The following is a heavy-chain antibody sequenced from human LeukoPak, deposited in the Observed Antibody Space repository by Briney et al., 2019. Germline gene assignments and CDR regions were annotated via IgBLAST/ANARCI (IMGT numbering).Heavy chain of an antibody. CDR3: ARDRNAYCGGDCEGPFDY. CDR2: IKQDGSEK. D-gene: IGHD2-21*02. J-gene: IGHJ4*02. CDR1: GFTFSSYW. Sequence: PGGSLRLSCAASGFTFSSYWMSWVRQAPGKGLEWVANIKQDGSEKYYVDSVKGRFTISRDNSKNTLYLQMNSLRAEDTAVYYCARDRNAYCGGDCEGPFDYWGQGTLVTVSS. V-gene: IGHV3-7*01.